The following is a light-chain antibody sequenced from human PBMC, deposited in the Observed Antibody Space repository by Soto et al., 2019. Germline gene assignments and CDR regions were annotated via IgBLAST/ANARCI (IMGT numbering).Light chain of an antibody. CDR2: DAS. CDR1: QSVSSY. CDR3: QQRLT. V-gene: IGKV3-11*01. Sequence: EIVLTQSPATLSLSPGERATLSCRASQSVSSYLAWYQQKPGQAPRLLIYDASNRATGIPARFSGSGSGTDFTFTISSLEPEDFAVYYCQQRLTFGGGTKVEIK. J-gene: IGKJ4*01.